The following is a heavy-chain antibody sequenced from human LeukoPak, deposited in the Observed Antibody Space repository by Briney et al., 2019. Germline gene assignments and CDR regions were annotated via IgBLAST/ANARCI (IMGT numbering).Heavy chain of an antibody. D-gene: IGHD3-22*01. Sequence: GGSLRLSCVASGFTFSSYWMSWVRQAPGRVLEWVANLKQDGSEKYYVDSVKGRFTISRDNAKNSLYLQMNSLRAEDTAVYYCARITNSGYYWLFDYWGQGTLVTVSS. J-gene: IGHJ4*02. V-gene: IGHV3-7*04. CDR2: LKQDGSEK. CDR3: ARITNSGYYWLFDY. CDR1: GFTFSSYW.